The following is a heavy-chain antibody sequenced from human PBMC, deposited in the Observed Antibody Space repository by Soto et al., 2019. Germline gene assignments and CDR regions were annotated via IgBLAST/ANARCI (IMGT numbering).Heavy chain of an antibody. Sequence: GGSLRLSCAASGFTFSSYVMSWVRQAPGKGLEWVSGISGSGGSTYYADSVKGRLTISRDNFKNTLFLHMNSLRAEDTAVYYCASPGNPLDYWGQGTLVTVSS. V-gene: IGHV3-23*01. CDR2: ISGSGGST. CDR3: ASPGNPLDY. J-gene: IGHJ4*02. D-gene: IGHD1-1*01. CDR1: GFTFSSYV.